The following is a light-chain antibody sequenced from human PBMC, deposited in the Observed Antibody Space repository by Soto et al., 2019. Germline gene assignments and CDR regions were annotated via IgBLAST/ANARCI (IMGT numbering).Light chain of an antibody. CDR1: QSVSSN. V-gene: IGKV3-15*01. CDR3: QQYNNWPRT. J-gene: IGKJ1*01. Sequence: ILMPQSPATLSVSPGERATLSCRASQSVSSNLAWYQQKPGQAPRLLIYGASTRATGIPARFSGSGSGTEFTLTISSLQSEDFAVYYCQQYNNWPRTFGQGTKVDIK. CDR2: GAS.